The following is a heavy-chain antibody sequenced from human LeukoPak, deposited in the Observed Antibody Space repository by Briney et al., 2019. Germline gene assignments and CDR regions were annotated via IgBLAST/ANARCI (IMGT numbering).Heavy chain of an antibody. CDR3: AREKYYSGSGSFDY. CDR1: GGSISSGGYY. Sequence: SETLSLTCTVSGGSISSGGYYCSWIRQPAGEGLEWIGHIYTSGSTNYNPSLKSRVTISVDTSKNQFSLKLSSVSAADTAVYYCAREKYYSGSGSFDYWGQGTLVTVSS. V-gene: IGHV4-61*09. D-gene: IGHD3-10*01. CDR2: IYTSGST. J-gene: IGHJ4*02.